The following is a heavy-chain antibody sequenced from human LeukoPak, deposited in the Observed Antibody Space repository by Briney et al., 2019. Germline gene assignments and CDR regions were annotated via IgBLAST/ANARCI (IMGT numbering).Heavy chain of an antibody. CDR1: GGSISSGDYY. V-gene: IGHV4-30-4*01. CDR3: ARARGGSSSSYYYYYMDV. J-gene: IGHJ6*03. CDR2: IYYSGST. D-gene: IGHD6-6*01. Sequence: PSQTLSLTCTVSGGSISSGDYYWSWIRQPPGKGLEWIGYIYYSGSTYYNPSLKSRVTISVDTSKNQFSLKLSSVTAADTAVYYCARARGGSSSSYYYYYMDVWGKGTTVTVSS.